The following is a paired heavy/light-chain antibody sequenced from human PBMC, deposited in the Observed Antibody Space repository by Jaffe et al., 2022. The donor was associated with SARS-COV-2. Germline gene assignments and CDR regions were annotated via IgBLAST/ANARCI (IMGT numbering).Light chain of an antibody. Sequence: DIQMTQSPSSLSASVGDRVTITCRASQGISNYLAWFQQKPGKAPKSLIYAASSLQSGVPSKFSGSGSGTDFTLTISSLQPEDFATYYCQQYNSYPHTFGQGTKLEIK. V-gene: IGKV1-16*02. CDR3: QQYNSYPHT. CDR2: AAS. CDR1: QGISNY. J-gene: IGKJ2*01.
Heavy chain of an antibody. Sequence: QVQLVQSGAEVKKPGASVKVSCKASGYTFTSYAMHWVRQAPGQRLEWMGWINAGNGNTKYSQKFQGRVTITRDTSASTAYMELSSLRSEDTAVYYCARGGELLQDYWGQGTLVTVSS. D-gene: IGHD1-26*01. CDR3: ARGGELLQDY. J-gene: IGHJ4*02. CDR1: GYTFTSYA. CDR2: INAGNGNT. V-gene: IGHV1-3*01.